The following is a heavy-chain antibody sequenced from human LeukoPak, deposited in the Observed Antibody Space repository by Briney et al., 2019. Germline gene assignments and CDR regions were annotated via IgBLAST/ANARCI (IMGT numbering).Heavy chain of an antibody. J-gene: IGHJ5*02. D-gene: IGHD5-18*01. CDR3: ARDRARGYSYGYWFDP. Sequence: GASVKVSCKASGYTFTSYAMHWVRQAPGQRLEWMGWINAGNGNTKYSQKFQGRVTITRDTSASTAYMELSSLRSEDTAVYYCARDRARGYSYGYWFDPWGREPWSPSPQ. V-gene: IGHV1-3*01. CDR1: GYTFTSYA. CDR2: INAGNGNT.